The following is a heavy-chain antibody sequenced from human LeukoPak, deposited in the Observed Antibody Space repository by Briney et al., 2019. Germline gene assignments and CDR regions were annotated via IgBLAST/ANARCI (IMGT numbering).Heavy chain of an antibody. Sequence: GGSLRLSCAASGFTFSSYAMHWVRQAPGKGLEWVAVISYDGSNKYYADSVKGRFTISRDNSKNTLYLQINSLRAEDTAVYYCAKPSSPGRRIAVAGNKAYFQHWGQGTLVTVSS. J-gene: IGHJ1*01. CDR3: AKPSSPGRRIAVAGNKAYFQH. V-gene: IGHV3-30*18. D-gene: IGHD6-19*01. CDR2: ISYDGSNK. CDR1: GFTFSSYA.